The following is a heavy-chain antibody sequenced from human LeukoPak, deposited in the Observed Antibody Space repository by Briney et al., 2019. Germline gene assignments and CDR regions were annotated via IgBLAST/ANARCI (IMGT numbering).Heavy chain of an antibody. V-gene: IGHV3-15*01. CDR2: IKSKTDGGTT. J-gene: IGHJ4*02. CDR1: GFTFSNAW. Sequence: GGSLRLSCAASGFTFSNAWMSWVCQAPGKGLEWVGRIKSKTDGGTTDYAAPVKGRFTISRDDSKSIAYLQMNSLKTEDTAVYYCTRAPSLKDYFDYWGQGTLVTVSS. CDR3: TRAPSLKDYFDY.